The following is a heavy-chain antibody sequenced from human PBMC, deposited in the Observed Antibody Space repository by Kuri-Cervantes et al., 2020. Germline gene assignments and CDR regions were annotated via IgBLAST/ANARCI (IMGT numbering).Heavy chain of an antibody. CDR2: ISAYNGNT. Sequence: ASVKVSCKASGYTFTSYSISWVRQAPGQGLEWMGWISAYNGNTNYAQKLQGRVTMTTDTSTSTAYMELRSLRSDDTAVYYCARLPYSSGWYPLYYFDYWGQGTLVTVSS. V-gene: IGHV1-18*01. CDR3: ARLPYSSGWYPLYYFDY. CDR1: GYTFTSYS. D-gene: IGHD6-19*01. J-gene: IGHJ4*02.